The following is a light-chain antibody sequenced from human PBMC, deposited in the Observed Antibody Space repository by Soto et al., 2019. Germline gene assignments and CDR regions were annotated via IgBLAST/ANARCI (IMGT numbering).Light chain of an antibody. Sequence: EIVLTQSPVTLSLSPGERATLSCRASQSVSSYLAWYQQKPGQAPRLLIYDASNRATGIPARFSGSGSGTDVTHTISSLEPEDFAVYYCQQRSNWPSTFGGGTKVEIK. J-gene: IGKJ4*01. CDR2: DAS. CDR3: QQRSNWPST. V-gene: IGKV3-11*01. CDR1: QSVSSY.